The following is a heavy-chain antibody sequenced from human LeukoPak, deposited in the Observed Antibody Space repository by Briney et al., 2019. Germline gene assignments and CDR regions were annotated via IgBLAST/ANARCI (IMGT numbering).Heavy chain of an antibody. J-gene: IGHJ4*02. V-gene: IGHV3-49*03. CDR3: TKDCWQIDY. D-gene: IGHD2-21*01. CDR1: GFTFGDYS. Sequence: PGGSLRLSCTASGFTFGDYSMSWFRQAPGKGLEWVGFIRSKTYGGTTEYAASVKGRFTISRDDSKSIAYLQMNSLKTEDTAVYYCTKDCWQIDYWGQGTLVTVSS. CDR2: IRSKTYGGTT.